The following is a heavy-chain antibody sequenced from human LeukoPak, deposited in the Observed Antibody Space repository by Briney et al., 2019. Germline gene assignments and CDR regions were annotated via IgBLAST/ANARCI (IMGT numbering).Heavy chain of an antibody. D-gene: IGHD6-19*01. J-gene: IGHJ4*02. Sequence: GESLKISCKGSGYSFSRYWISWVRQMPGKGLEWMGRIDPTDSNTVYSPSFQGHVTISTDKSINTAYLQWSSLKASDTAMYYCARHALGGSGWYYFDYWGQGAVVTVSS. CDR3: ARHALGGSGWYYFDY. V-gene: IGHV5-10-1*01. CDR1: GYSFSRYW. CDR2: IDPTDSNT.